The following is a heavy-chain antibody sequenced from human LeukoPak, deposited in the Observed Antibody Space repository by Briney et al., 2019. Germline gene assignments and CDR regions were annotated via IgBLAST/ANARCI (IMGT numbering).Heavy chain of an antibody. Sequence: PGGSLRLSCAASGFTFSSYWMNWVRQVPGKGLVWVSRIASDGNNRDYADSVKGRFTISRDNAKNTLYLQMNSLRVEDTAVYYCARGRPHGNDYWGQGTLVTVPS. D-gene: IGHD4-23*01. V-gene: IGHV3-74*01. J-gene: IGHJ4*02. CDR1: GFTFSSYW. CDR2: IASDGNNR. CDR3: ARGRPHGNDY.